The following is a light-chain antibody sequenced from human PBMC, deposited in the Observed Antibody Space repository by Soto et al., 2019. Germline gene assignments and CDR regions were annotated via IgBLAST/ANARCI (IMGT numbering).Light chain of an antibody. CDR2: AAS. Sequence: DIQMTQSRASLSASVGDRVTITCRASQSISSYLNWYQQKPGKAPKLLIYAASSLQSGVPSRFSGSGSGTDFTLTISSLQPEDFATYYCQQSYSTIPTFGQGTRLEIK. V-gene: IGKV1-39*01. J-gene: IGKJ5*01. CDR3: QQSYSTIPT. CDR1: QSISSY.